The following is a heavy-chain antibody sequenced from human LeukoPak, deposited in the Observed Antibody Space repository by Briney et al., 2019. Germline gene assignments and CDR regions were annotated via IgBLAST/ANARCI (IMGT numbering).Heavy chain of an antibody. Sequence: PGRSLRLSCAASGFTFSSFGMHWVRQAPGKGLEWVAVISYDGGNKYYADSVKGRFTISRDNSKNTLFLQMNSLRAEDTAVYYCANEWYYGSGGLGPDYWGQGTLVSVSS. V-gene: IGHV3-30*18. D-gene: IGHD3-10*01. CDR3: ANEWYYGSGGLGPDY. J-gene: IGHJ4*02. CDR1: GFTFSSFG. CDR2: ISYDGGNK.